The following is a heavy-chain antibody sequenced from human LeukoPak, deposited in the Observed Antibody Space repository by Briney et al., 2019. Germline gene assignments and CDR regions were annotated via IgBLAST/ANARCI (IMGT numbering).Heavy chain of an antibody. V-gene: IGHV1-18*01. Sequence: ASVKVSCKASGYTFTSYGISWVRQAPGQGLEWVGWISAYNGNTNNAQKPQGRVSMTTNTSTSTAHMELRSMRSDDAAVYYCARSPLQAATYSWFDPWGQGTLVTVSS. CDR2: ISAYNGNT. CDR1: GYTFTSYG. D-gene: IGHD2-15*01. CDR3: ARSPLQAATYSWFDP. J-gene: IGHJ5*02.